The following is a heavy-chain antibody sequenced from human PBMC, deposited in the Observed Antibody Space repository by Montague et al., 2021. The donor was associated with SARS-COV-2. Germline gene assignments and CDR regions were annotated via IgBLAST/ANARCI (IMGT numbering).Heavy chain of an antibody. CDR1: GGSFSGNY. CDR3: ARGIRGVMILYDYYLMDV. Sequence: SETLSLTCAVYGGSFSGNYWNWIRQPPGQGLEWIGDINHGGRTNYNPSLTSRVTLSADTSKNKFSLRVNSVTAADTAVYFCARGIRGVMILYDYYLMDVWGQGTTGSVSS. CDR2: INHGGRT. D-gene: IGHD3-10*01. J-gene: IGHJ6*02. V-gene: IGHV4-34*01.